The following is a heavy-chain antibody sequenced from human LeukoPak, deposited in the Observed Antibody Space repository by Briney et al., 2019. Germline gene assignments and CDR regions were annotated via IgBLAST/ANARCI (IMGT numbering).Heavy chain of an antibody. Sequence: GGSLRLSCAASGFSFNYAMTWVRQAPGKGLEWVAVISYDGSDKYYADSVKGRFTISRDNSKNTLYLQMNSLRADDTAVYYCAKVISGGDCPDYWGQGTLVTVSS. V-gene: IGHV3-30*18. J-gene: IGHJ4*02. CDR3: AKVISGGDCPDY. CDR2: ISYDGSDK. CDR1: GFSFNYA. D-gene: IGHD2-21*02.